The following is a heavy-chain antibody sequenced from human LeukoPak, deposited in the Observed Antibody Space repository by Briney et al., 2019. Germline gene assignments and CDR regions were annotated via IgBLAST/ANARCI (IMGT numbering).Heavy chain of an antibody. CDR2: IKPDGSEK. Sequence: GGSLRLSCAASGSTFSSYAMSWVRQAPGKGLEWVAKIKPDGSEKDHVDSVKGRFTISRDNAKNSLYLQLNSLRAEDTAVYYCARSRFYFDYWGQGTLVTVSS. CDR3: ARSRFYFDY. J-gene: IGHJ4*02. CDR1: GSTFSSYA. V-gene: IGHV3-7*01.